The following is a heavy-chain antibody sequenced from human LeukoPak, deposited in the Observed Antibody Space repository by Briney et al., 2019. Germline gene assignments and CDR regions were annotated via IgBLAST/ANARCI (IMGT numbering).Heavy chain of an antibody. J-gene: IGHJ4*02. CDR3: ARDEMDYYGSGSYYYDY. CDR2: INPNSGGT. D-gene: IGHD3-10*01. V-gene: IGHV1-2*02. CDR1: GYTFTGYY. Sequence: ASVKVSCKASGYTFTGYYMHWVRQAPGQGLEWMGWINPNSGGTNYAQKFQGRVTMTRDTSISTAYMELSRLRSDDTAVYYCARDEMDYYGSGSYYYDYWGQGTLVTVSS.